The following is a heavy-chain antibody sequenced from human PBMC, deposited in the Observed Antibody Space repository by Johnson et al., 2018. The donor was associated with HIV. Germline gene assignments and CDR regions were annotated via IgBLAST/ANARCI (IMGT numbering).Heavy chain of an antibody. CDR1: GFTFDDYA. CDR2: ISWDGGST. D-gene: IGHD6-19*01. V-gene: IGHV3-43D*03. Sequence: QLVESGGVVVQPGGSLRLSCAASGFTFDDYAMHWVRQAPGKGLEWVSLISWDGGSTYYADSVKGRFTISRDNSKNSLYLQMNSLRAEDTALYYCAKDPYSSGWYDAFDIWGQGTMVTVSS. CDR3: AKDPYSSGWYDAFDI. J-gene: IGHJ3*02.